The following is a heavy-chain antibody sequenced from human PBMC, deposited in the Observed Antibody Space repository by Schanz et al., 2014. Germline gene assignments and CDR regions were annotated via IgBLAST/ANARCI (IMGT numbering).Heavy chain of an antibody. CDR2: ISGYNGDT. Sequence: QVQLVQSGAEVKKPGVSVKVSCKASGYTFTTYYIHWVRQAPGQGLEWMGWISGYNGDTNYAPKFQDRVTMTTDTSTGITSLELRNLKSDDTAMYYCARGIPYCSSTSCSGLDAYDVWGQGTLVTVSS. J-gene: IGHJ3*01. D-gene: IGHD2-2*01. V-gene: IGHV1-18*04. CDR3: ARGIPYCSSTSCSGLDAYDV. CDR1: GYTFTTYY.